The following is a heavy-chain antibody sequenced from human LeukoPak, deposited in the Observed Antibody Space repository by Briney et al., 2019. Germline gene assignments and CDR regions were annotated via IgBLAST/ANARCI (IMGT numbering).Heavy chain of an antibody. CDR1: GGSFSGYY. CDR3: ARNCSGDSCSSFVDY. V-gene: IGHV4-34*01. Sequence: SETLSLTCAVYGGSFSGYYWSWIRQPPGKGPEWIGEINHSGSTNYNPSLKSRVTISVDTSKNQFSLKLSSVTAADTAVYYCARNCSGDSCSSFVDYWGQGTLVTVSS. CDR2: INHSGST. J-gene: IGHJ4*02. D-gene: IGHD2-15*01.